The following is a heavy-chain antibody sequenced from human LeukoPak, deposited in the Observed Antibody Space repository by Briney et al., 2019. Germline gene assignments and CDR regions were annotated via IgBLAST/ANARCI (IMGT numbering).Heavy chain of an antibody. CDR1: GFTFSNYW. Sequence: GGSLRLSCAASGFTFSNYWMHWVRQVPGKGLVWVSRINPGGSSTTYADSVKGRFTISRDNAKNTLYLQMNSLRAEDTAVYYCARSNQANDYWGQGTLVTVSS. CDR3: ARSNQANDY. CDR2: INPGGSST. D-gene: IGHD4-11*01. V-gene: IGHV3-74*01. J-gene: IGHJ4*02.